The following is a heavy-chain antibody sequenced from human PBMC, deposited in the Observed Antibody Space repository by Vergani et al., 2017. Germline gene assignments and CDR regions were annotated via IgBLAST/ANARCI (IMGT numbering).Heavy chain of an antibody. Sequence: EVQLVESGGGLVQPGGSLRLSCVGSGFTFSTYSMNWVRQAPGKGLEWVSYISTDASTTYYGDSVKGRFTISRDNAKNSLYLQMNSLRAEDTAVYYCAKVAHPDYWGQGTLVTVSS. CDR2: ISTDASTT. J-gene: IGHJ4*02. V-gene: IGHV3-48*01. CDR1: GFTFSTYS. CDR3: AKVAHPDY.